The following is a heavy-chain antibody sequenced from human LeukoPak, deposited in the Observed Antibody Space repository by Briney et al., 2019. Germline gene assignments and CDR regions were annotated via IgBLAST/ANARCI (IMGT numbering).Heavy chain of an antibody. CDR2: ISNNGGYT. CDR1: GFTFSSSA. CDR3: ARGYSRGFDP. J-gene: IGHJ5*02. Sequence: GGSLRLSCAASGFTFSSSAMSWVRQAPGKGLEWVSAISNNGGYTYYADSVQGRFTISRDNSKSTLCLQMNSLRAEDTAVYYCARGYSRGFDPWGQGTLVTVSS. D-gene: IGHD4-11*01. V-gene: IGHV3-23*01.